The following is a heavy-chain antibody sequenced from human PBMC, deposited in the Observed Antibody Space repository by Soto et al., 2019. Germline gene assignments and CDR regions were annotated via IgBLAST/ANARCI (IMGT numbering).Heavy chain of an antibody. D-gene: IGHD5-18*01. J-gene: IGHJ4*02. Sequence: EASVKVSCKASGGTFSSYAISWVRQAPGQGLEWMGGIIPIFGTANYAQKFQGRVTITADESTSTAYMELSSLRSEDTAVYYCASGPTRVDTAMVLPPSFDYWGQGTLVTVSS. CDR2: IIPIFGTA. V-gene: IGHV1-69*13. CDR3: ASGPTRVDTAMVLPPSFDY. CDR1: GGTFSSYA.